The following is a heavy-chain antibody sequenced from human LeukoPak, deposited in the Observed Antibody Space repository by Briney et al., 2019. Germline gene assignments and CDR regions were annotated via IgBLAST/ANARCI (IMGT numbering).Heavy chain of an antibody. CDR1: SGSVSSDY. V-gene: IGHV4-59*02. CDR3: ARVVYRGENWFDP. D-gene: IGHD3-10*01. J-gene: IGHJ5*02. Sequence: SETLSLTCTVSSGSVSSDYWSWIRQPPGKGLEWVGYIYSNGNTEYNPSLKSRATISVDTSKNQCSLKLNSVTAADTAVYYCARVVYRGENWFDPWGLGTLVTVSS. CDR2: IYSNGNT.